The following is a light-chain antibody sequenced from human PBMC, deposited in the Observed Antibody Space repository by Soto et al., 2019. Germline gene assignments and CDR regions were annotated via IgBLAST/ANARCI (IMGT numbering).Light chain of an antibody. CDR3: QQYNNWPPWT. CDR1: QSIRIY. CDR2: AAS. J-gene: IGKJ1*01. V-gene: IGKV1-39*01. Sequence: DIQMTQSPSSLSASVGDRVTITCRASQSIRIYLNWYQQKPGKAPELLIFAASSLQSGVPSRFSGSGSGTEFTLTISSLQSEDFAVYYCQQYNNWPPWTFGQGTKVDIK.